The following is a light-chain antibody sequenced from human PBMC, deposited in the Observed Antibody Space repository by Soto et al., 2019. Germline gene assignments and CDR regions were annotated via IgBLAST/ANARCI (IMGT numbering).Light chain of an antibody. CDR3: QQYGSSGT. CDR2: GAS. J-gene: IGKJ1*01. V-gene: IGKV3-20*01. Sequence: EVVLTQSPATLSLPPGERATLSSRASQSVSNNYLAWYQQKPGQAPRLLIYGASNRATGIPDRFSGSGSGTDFTLTISRLEPEDFAVYYCQQYGSSGTFGQGTKVDIK. CDR1: QSVSNNY.